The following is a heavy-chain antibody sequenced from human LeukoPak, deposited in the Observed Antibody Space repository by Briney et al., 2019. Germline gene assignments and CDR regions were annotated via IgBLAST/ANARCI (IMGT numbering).Heavy chain of an antibody. CDR3: ARVTYYYGSGSGYFDY. D-gene: IGHD3-10*01. Sequence: ASVKVSCKASGYTFTSYYMHWVRQAPGQGLEWMGIINPSGGSTSYAQKFQGRVTTTRDTSTSTVYMELSSLRSEDTAVYYCARVTYYYGSGSGYFDYWGQGTLVTVSS. CDR2: INPSGGST. CDR1: GYTFTSYY. J-gene: IGHJ4*02. V-gene: IGHV1-46*01.